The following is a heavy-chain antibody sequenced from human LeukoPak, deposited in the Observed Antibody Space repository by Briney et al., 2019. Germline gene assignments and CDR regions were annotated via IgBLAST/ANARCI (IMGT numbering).Heavy chain of an antibody. CDR2: IYSGGST. CDR3: ARFFRGPFDY. CDR1: GFTVSSNY. Sequence: AGGSLRLSCAASGFTVSSNYMSWVRQAPGKGLEWVSVIYSGGSTYYADSVKGRFTNSRDNSKNTLYLQMNSLRAEDAAVYYCARFFRGPFDYWGQGTLVTVSS. D-gene: IGHD3-10*01. V-gene: IGHV3-66*01. J-gene: IGHJ4*02.